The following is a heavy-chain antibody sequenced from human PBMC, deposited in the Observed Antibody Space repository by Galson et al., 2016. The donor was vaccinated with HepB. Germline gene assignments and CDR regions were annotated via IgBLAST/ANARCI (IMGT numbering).Heavy chain of an antibody. CDR2: ISYDGKNE. CDR1: GFSVSTYA. Sequence: SLRLSCAASGFSVSTYAMHWVRQAPGRGLEWVAAISYDGKNEYYEDSVKGRFTISRDNSKNMLHLQMCSLRDEDTAVYYCARAPVRSNDVIYFYLYGLDVWGQGTTVTVSS. CDR3: ARAPVRSNDVIYFYLYGLDV. D-gene: IGHD2/OR15-2a*01. J-gene: IGHJ6*02. V-gene: IGHV3-30*03.